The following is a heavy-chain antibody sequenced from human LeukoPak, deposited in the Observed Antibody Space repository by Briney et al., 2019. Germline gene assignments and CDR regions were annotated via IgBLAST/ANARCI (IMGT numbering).Heavy chain of an antibody. CDR1: GFTFGTYG. CDR2: ISYDGSNK. V-gene: IGHV3-30*18. CDR3: ANLNDRVTGSHDAFDI. D-gene: IGHD3-9*01. J-gene: IGHJ3*02. Sequence: HPGGSLRLSCAASGFTFGTYGMHWVRQAPGKGLEWVAVISYDGSNKYYADSVKGRFTISRDNSKNTLYLQMNSLRAEDTAVYYCANLNDRVTGSHDAFDIWGQGTMVTVSS.